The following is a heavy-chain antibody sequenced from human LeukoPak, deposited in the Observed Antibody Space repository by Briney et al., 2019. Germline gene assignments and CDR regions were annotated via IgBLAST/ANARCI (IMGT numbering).Heavy chain of an antibody. Sequence: PGGPLRLSCAASGFTFSDYYMSWIRQAPGKGLEWVSYISSSGSTIYYADSVKGRFTISRDNAKNSLYLQMNSLRAEDTAVYYCASMGYYYDSSGYYRYWGQGTLVTVSS. CDR2: ISSSGSTI. CDR1: GFTFSDYY. CDR3: ASMGYYYDSSGYYRY. V-gene: IGHV3-11*01. D-gene: IGHD3-22*01. J-gene: IGHJ4*02.